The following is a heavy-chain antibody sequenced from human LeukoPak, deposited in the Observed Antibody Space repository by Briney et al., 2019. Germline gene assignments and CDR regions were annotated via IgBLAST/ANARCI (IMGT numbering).Heavy chain of an antibody. CDR3: ARSYITMVRGSNAFDI. D-gene: IGHD3-10*01. V-gene: IGHV1-18*01. CDR2: ISAYNGNT. CDR1: GYTFSSFG. Sequence: ASVKVSCKASGYTFSSFGISWVRQAPGQGLEWMGWISAYNGNTNYAQKLQGRVTMTTDTSTSTAYMELRSLRSDDTAVYYCARSYITMVRGSNAFDIWGQGTMVTVSP. J-gene: IGHJ3*02.